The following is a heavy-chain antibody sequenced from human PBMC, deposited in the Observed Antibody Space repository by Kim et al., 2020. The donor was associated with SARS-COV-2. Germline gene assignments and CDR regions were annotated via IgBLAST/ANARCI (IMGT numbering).Heavy chain of an antibody. D-gene: IGHD6-19*01. CDR3: ARWVAVAGPYYFDY. J-gene: IGHJ4*02. Sequence: SQKFQRRVTLTRDASASTAYMELSSLRSEDTAVYYCARWVAVAGPYYFDYWGQGTLVTVSS. V-gene: IGHV1-3*01.